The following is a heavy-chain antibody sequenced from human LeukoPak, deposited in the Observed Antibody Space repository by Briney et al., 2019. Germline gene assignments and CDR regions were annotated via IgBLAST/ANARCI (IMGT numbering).Heavy chain of an antibody. CDR2: ISATRGIT. J-gene: IGHJ6*03. V-gene: IGHV3-48*01. CDR3: VRGSLASGVVVYYYYYLDV. CDR1: GFNYTSYT. Sequence: GGSLRLSCAASGFNYTSYTMNWVRQAPGMGLEWLSYISATRGITYYADSVKGRFTISRGNAKNSLSLQMDSLRAEDTAVYYCVRGSLASGVVVYYYYYLDVWGKGTTVTVSS. D-gene: IGHD3-3*01.